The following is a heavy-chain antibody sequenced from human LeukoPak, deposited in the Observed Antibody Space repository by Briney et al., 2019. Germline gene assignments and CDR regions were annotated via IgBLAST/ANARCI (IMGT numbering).Heavy chain of an antibody. J-gene: IGHJ4*02. V-gene: IGHV3-7*01. CDR1: GFTFSNFW. Sequence: GGSLRLSCAASGFTFSNFWMSWVRQAPGKGLEWVANIKGDGSEKYHVDSVKGRFTISRDNAKNSLYLQMNSLRAEDTAVYYCARDLKETAMGESAHDYWGQGTLVTVSS. CDR2: IKGDGSEK. CDR3: ARDLKETAMGESAHDY. D-gene: IGHD5-18*01.